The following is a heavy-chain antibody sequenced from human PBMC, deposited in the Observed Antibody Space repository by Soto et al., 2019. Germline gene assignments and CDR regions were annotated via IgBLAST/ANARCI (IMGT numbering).Heavy chain of an antibody. Sequence: TSETLSLTCTVSGGSTSSSNYYWCWIRHPPGKGLEWIGSIYYSGSTYYNPSLKSRVTISVDTPKNQFSLKLSSVTAADTAVYSCARDGSTSGPYAYFDYWGQGTLVTVSS. CDR2: IYYSGST. V-gene: IGHV4-39*02. J-gene: IGHJ4*02. CDR3: ARDGSTSGPYAYFDY. D-gene: IGHD3-16*01. CDR1: GGSTSSSNYY.